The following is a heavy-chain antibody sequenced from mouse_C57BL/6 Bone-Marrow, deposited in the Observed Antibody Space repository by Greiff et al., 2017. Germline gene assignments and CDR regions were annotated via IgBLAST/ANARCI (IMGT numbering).Heavy chain of an antibody. V-gene: IGHV1-15*01. D-gene: IGHD1-1*01. CDR3: TGGYYGSSGYAMDY. CDR1: GYTFTDYE. Sequence: QVQLQQPGAELVRPGASVTLSCKASGYTFTDYEMHWVKQTPVHGLDWIGAIDPETGGTTYNQKFKGKATLTADTSSSTAYMELRSLTSEDSAVYYYTGGYYGSSGYAMDYWGQGTAVTVSS. J-gene: IGHJ4*01. CDR2: IDPETGGT.